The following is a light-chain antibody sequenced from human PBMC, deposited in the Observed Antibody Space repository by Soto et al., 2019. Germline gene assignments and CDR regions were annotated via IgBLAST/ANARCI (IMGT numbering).Light chain of an antibody. CDR3: QSYDSALTGYV. V-gene: IGLV1-40*01. CDR1: SSNIGAGYD. CDR2: GSG. J-gene: IGLJ1*01. Sequence: QSVLTQPPSVSGAPGQSVTISCAGSSSNIGAGYDVPWYQKPSVRAPKLIMYGSGYRPSGVPDRFSGSKSGTSASLAITALQAEDEADYYCQSYDSALTGYVFGTGTKLTVL.